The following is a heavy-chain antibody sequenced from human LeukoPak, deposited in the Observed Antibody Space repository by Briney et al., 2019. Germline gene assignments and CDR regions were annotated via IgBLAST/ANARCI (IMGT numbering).Heavy chain of an antibody. CDR2: INHSGST. CDR1: GGSFSGYY. Sequence: PSETLSLTCAVYGGSFSGYYWSWIRQPPGKGLEWIGEINHSGSTNYNPSLKSRVTISVDTSKNQFSLKLSSVTAADTAVYYCARVLRLTMVLGVLDYWGQGTLVTVSS. D-gene: IGHD3-10*01. V-gene: IGHV4-34*01. CDR3: ARVLRLTMVLGVLDY. J-gene: IGHJ4*02.